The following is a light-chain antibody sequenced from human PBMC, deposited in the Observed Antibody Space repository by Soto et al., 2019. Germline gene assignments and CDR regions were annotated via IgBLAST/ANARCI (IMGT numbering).Light chain of an antibody. V-gene: IGKV2-30*01. CDR3: MQGTHWPPYT. J-gene: IGKJ2*01. Sequence: DVVMTQSPLSLPVTLGQPASISCRSSQSLAYSDGNTYLNWFQQRPGQSPRRLIYKVSNRDSGVPGRFSGSGSCTDFTLKISRVEAEDVGVSYCMQGTHWPPYTFGQGTKLEIK. CDR2: KVS. CDR1: QSLAYSDGNTY.